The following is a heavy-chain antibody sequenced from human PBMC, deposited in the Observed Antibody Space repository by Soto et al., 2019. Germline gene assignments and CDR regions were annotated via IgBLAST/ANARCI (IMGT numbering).Heavy chain of an antibody. CDR1: GFSLTSGVG. J-gene: IGHJ4*02. D-gene: IGHD5-12*01. V-gene: IGHV2-5*02. CDR2: IYWDDDK. Sequence: QITLKESGPTLVRPPQTLTLTCNFSGFSLTSGVGVGWIRQPPGKALEWLALIYWDDDKRYSPSLKNRLTITKDTSKNQVVLTMTNVGPVDTATYFCAHIDPEIVTVGGHGGFDYWGQGTLVTVSS. CDR3: AHIDPEIVTVGGHGGFDY.